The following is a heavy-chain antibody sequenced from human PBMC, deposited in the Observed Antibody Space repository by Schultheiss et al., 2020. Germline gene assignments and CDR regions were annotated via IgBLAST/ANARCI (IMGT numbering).Heavy chain of an antibody. Sequence: GESLKISCADSGFTFSSYAMHWVRQAPGKGLEWVTVISDDGRNKYYADSVKGRFTISRDNSKNTLYLQMNSLRAEDTAVYYCARDLWAFDIWGQGTMVTVSS. CDR3: ARDLWAFDI. CDR2: ISDDGRNK. V-gene: IGHV3-30*04. J-gene: IGHJ3*02. CDR1: GFTFSSYA. D-gene: IGHD2-21*01.